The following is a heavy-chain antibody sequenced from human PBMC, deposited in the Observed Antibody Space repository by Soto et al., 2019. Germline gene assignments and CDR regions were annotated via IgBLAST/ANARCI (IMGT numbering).Heavy chain of an antibody. D-gene: IGHD4-17*01. CDR2: IYYSGST. CDR1: GGSISSYY. V-gene: IGHV4-59*01. J-gene: IGHJ2*01. CDR3: ARAGHGDYPDPYWYFDL. Sequence: QVQLQESGPGLVKPSETLSLTCTVSGGSISSYYWSWIRQPPGKGLEWIGYIYYSGSTNYNPSLKSRVTILVDTSKNQFSLKLSSVTAADTAVYYCARAGHGDYPDPYWYFDLWGRGTLVTVSS.